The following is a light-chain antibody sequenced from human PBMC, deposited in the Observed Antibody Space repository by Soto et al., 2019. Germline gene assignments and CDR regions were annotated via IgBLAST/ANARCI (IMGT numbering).Light chain of an antibody. CDR3: TSYTPSSTYV. CDR1: SSVVGNYDY. CDR2: AVS. Sequence: QSALTQPASVSGSPGQSITISCTGTSSVVGNYDYVSWYQQYPGKAPKLMIYAVSRRPSGVSNRFSGSKSGNTASLTISGLQAEDEADYYCTSYTPSSTYVFGTGTKLTVL. V-gene: IGLV2-14*03. J-gene: IGLJ1*01.